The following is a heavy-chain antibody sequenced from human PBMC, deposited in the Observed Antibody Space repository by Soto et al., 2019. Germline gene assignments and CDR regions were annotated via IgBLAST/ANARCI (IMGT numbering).Heavy chain of an antibody. V-gene: IGHV4-59*01. CDR3: ARDLGYGVDYYYNGMDV. CDR1: GGSIRSYY. D-gene: IGHD2-8*01. CDR2: LFYSGST. Sequence: QVKLQESGPGLVKPSETLSLTCTVSGGSIRSYYWNWIRQTPGKGLEWIGYLFYSGSTDYNPSLKSRVTIPVDTSKNQFSLKLNSVTAADTAVYYCARDLGYGVDYYYNGMDVWGQGTTVTVSS. J-gene: IGHJ6*02.